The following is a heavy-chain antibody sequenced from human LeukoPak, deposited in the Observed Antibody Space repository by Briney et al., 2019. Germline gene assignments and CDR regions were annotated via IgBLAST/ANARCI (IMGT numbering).Heavy chain of an antibody. V-gene: IGHV1-18*01. CDR2: ISAYNGNT. CDR1: GYTFTRYG. D-gene: IGHD6-19*01. Sequence: ASVKVSCKASGYTFTRYGISWVRQAPGQGLEWMGWISAYNGNTNYAQKLQGRVTMTTDTSTSTAYMELRSLRSDDTAVYYCARVTSQGIAVAGTHSYFDYWGQGTLVTVSS. CDR3: ARVTSQGIAVAGTHSYFDY. J-gene: IGHJ4*02.